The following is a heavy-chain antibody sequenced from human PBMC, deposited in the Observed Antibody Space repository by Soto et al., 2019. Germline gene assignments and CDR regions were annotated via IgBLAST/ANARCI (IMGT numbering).Heavy chain of an antibody. CDR3: ARARDWNFDL. J-gene: IGHJ2*01. D-gene: IGHD3-10*01. CDR1: GFTFSSYS. V-gene: IGHV3-21*01. Sequence: EVQLVESGGGLAKPGVSLRLSCAVSGFTFSSYSMNWVRQAPGKGLEWVSSISSSSTFIYNAASLRGRFTISRDNAKNSLYLQMNSLGAGDTAVYSCARARDWNFDLWGRGTLVAVSS. CDR2: ISSSSTFI.